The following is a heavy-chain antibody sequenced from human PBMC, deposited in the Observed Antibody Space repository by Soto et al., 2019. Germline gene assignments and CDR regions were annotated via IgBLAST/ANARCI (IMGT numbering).Heavy chain of an antibody. CDR2: VNHSGST. CDR3: ARGWSGLVIIRFDP. V-gene: IGHV4-34*01. D-gene: IGHD3-9*01. J-gene: IGHJ5*02. Sequence: PSETLSLTCXVYGGSFSGYYWSWIRQPPGKGLEWIGEVNHSGSTNYNPSLKSRVTISVDTSKNQFSLKLSSVTAADTAVYYCARGWSGLVIIRFDPWGQGTLVTVSS. CDR1: GGSFSGYY.